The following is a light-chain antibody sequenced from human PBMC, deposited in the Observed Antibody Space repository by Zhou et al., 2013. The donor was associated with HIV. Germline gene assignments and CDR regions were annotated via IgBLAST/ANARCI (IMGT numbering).Light chain of an antibody. V-gene: IGKV1-27*01. CDR2: CI. Sequence: DIQMTQSPSSLSASVGDRVTITCRASQSISTYLNWYQQKPGKAPNAPNLCCIQFAIRGPDSRFSGSGSGTDFTLTISSLQPEDVATYYCQKYNSAPWTFGQGTKVEIK. CDR1: QSISTY. CDR3: QKYNSAPWT. J-gene: IGKJ1*01.